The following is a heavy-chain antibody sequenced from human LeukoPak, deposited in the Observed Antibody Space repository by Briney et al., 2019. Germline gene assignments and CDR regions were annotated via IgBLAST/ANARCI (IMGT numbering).Heavy chain of an antibody. CDR1: GYTFTGYY. Sequence: GASVKVSCKASGYTFTGYYMHWVRQAPGQGLEWMGWINPNSGGTNYAQKFQGRVTMTRDKSISTAYMELSRLRSDDTAVYYCARAHGSSGYYSAWFDPWGQGTLVTVSS. CDR3: ARAHGSSGYYSAWFDP. CDR2: INPNSGGT. D-gene: IGHD3-22*01. V-gene: IGHV1-2*02. J-gene: IGHJ5*02.